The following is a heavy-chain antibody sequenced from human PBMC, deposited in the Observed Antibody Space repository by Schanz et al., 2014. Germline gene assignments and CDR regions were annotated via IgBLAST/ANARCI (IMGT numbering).Heavy chain of an antibody. V-gene: IGHV3-48*01. Sequence: EVQLVESGGGLVQPGGSLRLSCAASGFTFSSNSMNWVRQAPGKGLEWISYIGSSSSRIDHADSVKGRFTISRDNAKNTLYLQMNSLRPEDTAVYYCARGGFGEVSYFDYWGQGTLVTVSS. CDR2: IGSSSSRI. CDR1: GFTFSSNS. D-gene: IGHD3-10*01. J-gene: IGHJ4*02. CDR3: ARGGFGEVSYFDY.